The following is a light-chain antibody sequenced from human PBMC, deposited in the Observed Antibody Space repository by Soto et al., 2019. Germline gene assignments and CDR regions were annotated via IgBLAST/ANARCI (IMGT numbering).Light chain of an antibody. V-gene: IGKV1-8*01. Sequence: AIRMTHSPSSLSASTGDRVSITCRASHGISSYLAWYQQKPGKAPKLLIYAASTLQSGVPPRFSGSGSGTDFTLTISCLQSEDFATYYCQQYYSYPPTFGQGTKVDIK. CDR3: QQYYSYPPT. CDR1: HGISSY. CDR2: AAS. J-gene: IGKJ1*01.